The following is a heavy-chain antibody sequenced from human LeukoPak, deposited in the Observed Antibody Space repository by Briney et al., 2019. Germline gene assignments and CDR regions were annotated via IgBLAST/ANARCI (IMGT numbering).Heavy chain of an antibody. CDR1: GYTFTSYG. J-gene: IGHJ4*02. D-gene: IGHD3-22*01. CDR3: ARGPLGYYDSCGYFNY. Sequence: EASVKVSCKTSGYTFTSYGISWVRQAPGQGLELMGCINTYSGSTNYAQKLQGRVTMTTDTSTSTAYMELRSLRSDDTAVYFCARGPLGYYDSCGYFNYWGQGTLVTVSS. CDR2: INTYSGST. V-gene: IGHV1-18*01.